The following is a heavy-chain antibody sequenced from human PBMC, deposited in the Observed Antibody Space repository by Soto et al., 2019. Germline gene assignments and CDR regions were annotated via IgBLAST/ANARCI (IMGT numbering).Heavy chain of an antibody. CDR1: GGTFSSYT. D-gene: IGHD3-22*01. V-gene: IGHV1-69*02. Sequence: QVQLVQSGAEVKKPGSSVKVSCKASGGTFSSYTISWVRQAHGQGLEWIGRIVPSLGITNYAQKFQDRVTITTDKSTSKDYMELSSLRSEDTAVYYCARKSYDSSGYSDYWGQGTLVTVSS. J-gene: IGHJ4*02. CDR2: IVPSLGIT. CDR3: ARKSYDSSGYSDY.